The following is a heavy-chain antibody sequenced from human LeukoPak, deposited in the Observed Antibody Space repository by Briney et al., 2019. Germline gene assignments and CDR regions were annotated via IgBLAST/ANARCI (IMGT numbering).Heavy chain of an antibody. CDR3: ARETIHDRAFDI. CDR1: GFTFSNYE. D-gene: IGHD1-1*01. V-gene: IGHV3-7*05. Sequence: TGGTLRLSCAASGFTFSNYELNWVRQAPGKGLEWVANIKQDGSETYYVDSVMGRFTISRDNAKNSLYLQMNSLRAEDTAVYYCARETIHDRAFDIWGQGTMVTVSS. J-gene: IGHJ3*02. CDR2: IKQDGSET.